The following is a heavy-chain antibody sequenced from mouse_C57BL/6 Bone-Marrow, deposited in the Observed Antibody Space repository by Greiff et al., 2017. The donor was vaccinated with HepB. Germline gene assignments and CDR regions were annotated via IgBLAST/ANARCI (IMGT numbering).Heavy chain of an antibody. D-gene: IGHD1-1*01. V-gene: IGHV1-52*01. CDR2: IDPSDSET. J-gene: IGHJ2*01. CDR1: GYTFTSYW. Sequence: QVQLQQPGAELVRPGSSVKLSCKASGYTFTSYWMHWVKQRPIQGLEWIGNIDPSDSETHYNQKFKDKATLTVDKSSSTAYMQLSSLTSEDSAVYYCAREEFYYGSSYLYYFDYWGQGTTLTVSS. CDR3: AREEFYYGSSYLYYFDY.